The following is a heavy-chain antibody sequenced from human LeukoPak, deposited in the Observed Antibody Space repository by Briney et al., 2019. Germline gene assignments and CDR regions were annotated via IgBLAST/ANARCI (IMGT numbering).Heavy chain of an antibody. V-gene: IGHV3-43*01. CDR3: AKGDVDSPMNFYH. Sequence: PGGSLRPSCAASGFMFDDYTMHWVRQAPGKGLEWVSLINWDGGSTYYAGSVKGRFTISRDNSKNSLYLQMNNLRTEDTALYYCAKGDVDSPMNFYHWGQGTLVTVSS. CDR2: INWDGGST. CDR1: GFMFDDYT. D-gene: IGHD5-18*01. J-gene: IGHJ4*02.